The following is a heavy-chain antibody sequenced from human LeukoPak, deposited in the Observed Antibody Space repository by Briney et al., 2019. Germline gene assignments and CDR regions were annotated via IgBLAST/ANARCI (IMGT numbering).Heavy chain of an antibody. D-gene: IGHD6-13*01. CDR2: IYSSGST. CDR3: ARVLAAAGLKKYCFDY. V-gene: IGHV4-4*07. J-gene: IGHJ4*02. Sequence: SETLSLTCTVSGGSISSYYWSWIRRPAGKGLEWIGRIYSSGSTNYNPSLKSRVTMSVDTSKNQFSLKLSSVTAADTAVYYCARVLAAAGLKKYCFDYWGQGTLVTVSS. CDR1: GGSISSYY.